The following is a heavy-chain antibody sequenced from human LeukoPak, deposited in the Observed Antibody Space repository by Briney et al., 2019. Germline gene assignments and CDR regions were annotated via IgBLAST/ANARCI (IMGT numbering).Heavy chain of an antibody. V-gene: IGHV3-30*02. CDR2: IRYDGSNK. D-gene: IGHD3-16*01. CDR1: GFTFSSYE. Sequence: GGSLRLSCAASGFTFSSYEMNWVRQAPGKGLEWVAFIRYDGSNKYYADSVKGRFTISRDNSKNTLYLQMNSLRAEDTAVYYCAKDRGGDLFFDYWGQGTLVTVSS. CDR3: AKDRGGDLFFDY. J-gene: IGHJ4*02.